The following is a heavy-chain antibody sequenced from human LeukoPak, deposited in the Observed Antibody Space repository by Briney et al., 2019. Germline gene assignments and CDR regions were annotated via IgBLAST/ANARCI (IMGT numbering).Heavy chain of an antibody. Sequence: PSETLSLTCTVSGGSISSSSYYWGWIRQPPGKGLEWIGSLYYSGSTYYNPSLKSRVTISVDTSKNQFSLNLSSVTAADTAVYYCARHPRLWFGEFPAYFDYWGQGTLVTVSS. V-gene: IGHV4-39*01. CDR1: GGSISSSSYY. CDR3: ARHPRLWFGEFPAYFDY. D-gene: IGHD3-10*01. CDR2: LYYSGST. J-gene: IGHJ4*02.